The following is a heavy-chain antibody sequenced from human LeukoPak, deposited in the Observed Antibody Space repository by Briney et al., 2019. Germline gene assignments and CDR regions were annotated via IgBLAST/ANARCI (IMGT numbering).Heavy chain of an antibody. Sequence: GGSLRLSCAASGFIVSGDFMSWVRQAPGKGLEWVSVIYSDGSTYYADSVKGRFTISRDNSKNTLSLQMNSLRAEDTAVYYCASLSLGHYWGQGTLVTVSS. CDR2: IYSDGST. D-gene: IGHD6-6*01. J-gene: IGHJ4*02. CDR3: ASLSLGHY. V-gene: IGHV3-53*01. CDR1: GFIVSGDF.